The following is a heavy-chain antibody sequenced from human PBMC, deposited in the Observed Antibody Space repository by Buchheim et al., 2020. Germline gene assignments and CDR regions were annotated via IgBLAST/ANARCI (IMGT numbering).Heavy chain of an antibody. D-gene: IGHD6-6*01. J-gene: IGHJ4*02. CDR3: ARMVKEINRYPGSSYHDY. V-gene: IGHV4-39*01. CDR1: GGSISSSGYY. CDR2: INYSGTT. Sequence: QLQLQESDPGLVKPSETLSLTCTVSGGSISSSGYYWGWIRQPPGTGLEWIGSINYSGTTYYNPSLKSRVTISVEASWNQFSLKLNSVTAADTAVYYCARMVKEINRYPGSSYHDYWGQGTL.